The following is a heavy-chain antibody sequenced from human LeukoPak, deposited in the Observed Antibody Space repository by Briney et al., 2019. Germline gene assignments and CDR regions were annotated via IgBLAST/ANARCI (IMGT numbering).Heavy chain of an antibody. Sequence: PSETLSLTCTVSGGSISSSSYYWGWIRQPPGKGLEWIGSIYYSGSTYYNPSLKSRVTISVDTSKNQFSLKLSSVTAADTAVYYCARLSLVGAIYYFDYWGQGTLVTVSS. CDR1: GGSISSSSYY. CDR2: IYYSGST. V-gene: IGHV4-39*01. CDR3: ARLSLVGAIYYFDY. J-gene: IGHJ4*02. D-gene: IGHD1-26*01.